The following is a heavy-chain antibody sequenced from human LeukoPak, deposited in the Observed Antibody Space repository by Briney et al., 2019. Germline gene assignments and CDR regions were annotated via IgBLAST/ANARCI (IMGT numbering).Heavy chain of an antibody. CDR2: IIPIFGTA. D-gene: IGHD5-12*01. J-gene: IGHJ3*02. CDR1: GGTFSSYA. CDR3: ARHEAGGDSGYNEHGFDI. Sequence: SSVKVSCKASGGTFSSYAISWVRQAPGQGLEWMGGIIPIFGTANYAQMFQGRVTITAEESTGTAYLELSSLRSEDTAVYYCARHEAGGDSGYNEHGFDIWGQGTKVTVSS. V-gene: IGHV1-69*13.